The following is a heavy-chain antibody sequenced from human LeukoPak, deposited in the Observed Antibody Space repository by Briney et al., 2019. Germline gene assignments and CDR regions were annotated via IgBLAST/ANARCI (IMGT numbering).Heavy chain of an antibody. J-gene: IGHJ5*02. Sequence: GASVKVSCKASGYTFTGYYMHWVRQAPGKGLEWLGWINPNSGGTNYAQKFQGRVTMTRDTSISTAYMELSRLRSDDTAVYYCARDTHNRYCSGGSCYPYGGFDPWGQGTLVTVSS. CDR3: ARDTHNRYCSGGSCYPYGGFDP. CDR2: INPNSGGT. CDR1: GYTFTGYY. V-gene: IGHV1-2*02. D-gene: IGHD2-15*01.